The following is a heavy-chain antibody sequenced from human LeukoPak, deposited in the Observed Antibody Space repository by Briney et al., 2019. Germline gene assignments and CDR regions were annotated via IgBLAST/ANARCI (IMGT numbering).Heavy chain of an antibody. D-gene: IGHD2-21*01. J-gene: IGHJ4*02. CDR1: GFTFSIYG. CDR3: AKDRWGSPGAIVELGQ. V-gene: IGHV3-23*01. CDR2: ISGSASGHIT. Sequence: GGSLRLSCAASGFTFSIYGMSWVRQSPGKGLEWVSAISGSASGHITNYADSVEGRFTISRDNSKDTLFLQMNSLKDEDTAVYYCAKDRWGSPGAIVELGQWGQGTLITVSS.